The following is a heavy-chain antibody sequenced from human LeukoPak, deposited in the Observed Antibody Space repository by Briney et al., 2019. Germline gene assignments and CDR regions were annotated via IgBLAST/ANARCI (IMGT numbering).Heavy chain of an antibody. CDR1: GFTFSSYE. CDR2: ISSSSSTI. CDR3: ARGPHGLREPFDY. V-gene: IGHV3-48*03. Sequence: GGSLRLSCAASGFTFSSYEMNWVRQAPGKGLEWVSYISSSSSTIYYADSVKGRFTISRDNAKNSLYLQMNSLRAEDTAVYYCARGPHGLREPFDYWGQGTLVTVSS. J-gene: IGHJ4*02. D-gene: IGHD1-14*01.